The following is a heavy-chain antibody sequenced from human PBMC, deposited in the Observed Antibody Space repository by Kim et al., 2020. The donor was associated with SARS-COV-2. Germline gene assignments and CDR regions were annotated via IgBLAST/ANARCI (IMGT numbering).Heavy chain of an antibody. CDR3: ARGPVRSRHIAFGWFDP. J-gene: IGHJ5*02. Sequence: SETLSLTCAVYGGSFSGYYWSWIRQPPGKGLEWIGEINHSGSTNYNPSLKSRVTISVDTSKNQFSLKLSSVTAADTAVYYCARGPVRSRHIAFGWFDPWGQGTLVTVSS. CDR2: INHSGST. CDR1: GGSFSGYY. D-gene: IGHD3-3*01. V-gene: IGHV4-34*01.